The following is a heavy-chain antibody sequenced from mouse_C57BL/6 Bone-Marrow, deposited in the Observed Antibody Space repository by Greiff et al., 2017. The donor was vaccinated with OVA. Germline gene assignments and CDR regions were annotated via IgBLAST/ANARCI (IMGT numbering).Heavy chain of an antibody. CDR2: IRLKSDNYAT. CDR3: TANYYGSSPLAMDY. CDR1: GFTFSNYW. Sequence: EVQLQESGGGLVQPGGSMKLSCVASGFTFSNYWMNWVRQSPEKGLEWVAQIRLKSDNYATHYAESVKGRFTISRDDSKSSVYLQMNNLRAEDTGIYYCTANYYGSSPLAMDYWGQGTSVTVSS. D-gene: IGHD1-1*01. J-gene: IGHJ4*01. V-gene: IGHV6-3*01.